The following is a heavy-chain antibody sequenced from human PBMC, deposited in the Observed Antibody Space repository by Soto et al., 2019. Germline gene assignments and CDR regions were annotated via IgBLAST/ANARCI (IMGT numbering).Heavy chain of an antibody. Sequence: PGGSLRLSFAASGFTFRTYAMHWVRQAPGKGLEWVAVISYDGSNTYYADSVKGRFTISRDSSKNTLYLQMNSLRTEDSAVYYCARDSETNGYSYDYFDYWGQGTLVTVSS. CDR3: ARDSETNGYSYDYFDY. V-gene: IGHV3-30*04. CDR2: ISYDGSNT. J-gene: IGHJ4*02. CDR1: GFTFRTYA. D-gene: IGHD5-18*01.